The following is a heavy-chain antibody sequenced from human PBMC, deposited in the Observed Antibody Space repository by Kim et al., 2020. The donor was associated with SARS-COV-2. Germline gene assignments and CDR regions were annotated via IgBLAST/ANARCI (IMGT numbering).Heavy chain of an antibody. V-gene: IGHV3-48*03. J-gene: IGHJ3*02. Sequence: GGSLRLSCSASGFTFSSYEMNWVRQAPGKGLEWVSYISSSGSTIYYADSVKGRFTISRDNAKNSLYLQMNSLRAEDTAVYYCARVPKQWRGFDIWGQGTMVTVSS. D-gene: IGHD6-19*01. CDR3: ARVPKQWRGFDI. CDR2: ISSSGSTI. CDR1: GFTFSSYE.